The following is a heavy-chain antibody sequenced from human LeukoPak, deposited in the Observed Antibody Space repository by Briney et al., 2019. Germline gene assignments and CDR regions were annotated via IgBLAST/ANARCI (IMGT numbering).Heavy chain of an antibody. CDR1: GGSISSYY. CDR2: IYYSGST. V-gene: IGHV4-59*01. D-gene: IGHD3-22*01. Sequence: PSETLSLTYTVSGGSISSYYWSWIRQPPGKGLEWIGYIYYSGSTNYNPSLKSRVTISVDTSKNQFSLKLSSVTAADTAVYYCARAQYYYDSSPVGIWGQGTLVTVSS. CDR3: ARAQYYYDSSPVGI. J-gene: IGHJ4*02.